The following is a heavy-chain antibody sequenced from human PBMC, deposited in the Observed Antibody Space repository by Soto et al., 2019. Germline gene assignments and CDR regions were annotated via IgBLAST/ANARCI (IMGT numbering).Heavy chain of an antibody. V-gene: IGHV3-23*01. CDR1: GFTFSSYA. CDR2: ISGSGGST. D-gene: IGHD3-3*01. Sequence: EVQLLESGGGLVQPGGSLRLSCAASGFTFSSYAMSWVRQAPGKGLEWVSAISGSGGSTYYADSVKGRFTISRDNSKNTLYLQMNRLRAEDTAVYYCAKIGFLEWFFNPRVYHSYLGFDLWGQGATVTVSS. CDR3: AKIGFLEWFFNPRVYHSYLGFDL. J-gene: IGHJ6*02.